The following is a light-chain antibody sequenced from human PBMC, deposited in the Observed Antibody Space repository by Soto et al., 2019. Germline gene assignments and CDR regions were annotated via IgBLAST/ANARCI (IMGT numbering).Light chain of an antibody. CDR2: GAS. J-gene: IGKJ2*01. CDR3: HQYGSSQYT. CDR1: QSVSSSY. V-gene: IGKV3-20*01. Sequence: EIVLTQSPGTLSLSPGERATLSCRASQSVSSSYLAWYQQKPGQAPRLLIYGASSRATGIPDRFSGSVSGTDFTLTISRLEPEDFAVYYCHQYGSSQYTFGQGTKLEIK.